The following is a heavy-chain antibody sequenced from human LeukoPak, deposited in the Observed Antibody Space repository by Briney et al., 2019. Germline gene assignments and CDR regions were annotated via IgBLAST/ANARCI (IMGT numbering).Heavy chain of an antibody. D-gene: IGHD3-9*01. CDR3: AREIPLLRYFDY. CDR1: GFTFSSYA. Sequence: GGYLRLSCAASGFTFSSYAVSWVRQAPGRGLECISSISGSGETTYYADSVKGRFTSSRDNSKKTVYLQLSSLRSEDTAVYYCAREIPLLRYFDYWGQGTLVTVSS. CDR2: ISGSGETT. J-gene: IGHJ4*02. V-gene: IGHV3-23*01.